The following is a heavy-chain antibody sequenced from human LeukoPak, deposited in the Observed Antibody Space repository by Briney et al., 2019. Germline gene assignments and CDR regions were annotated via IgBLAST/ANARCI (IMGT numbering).Heavy chain of an antibody. J-gene: IGHJ4*02. CDR2: IIPIFGTA. D-gene: IGHD2-2*02. CDR3: RGYCSSTSCYTPRAIDY. V-gene: IGHV1-69*13. CDR1: GGTFSSYA. Sequence: SVKVSCKASGGTFSSYAISWVRQAPGQGLEWMGGIIPIFGTANYAQKFQDRVTITADESTSTAYMELSSLRSEDTAVYYCRGYCSSTSCYTPRAIDYWGQGTLVTVSS.